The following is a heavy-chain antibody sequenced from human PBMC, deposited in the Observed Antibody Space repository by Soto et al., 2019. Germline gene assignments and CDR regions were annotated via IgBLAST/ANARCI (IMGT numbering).Heavy chain of an antibody. CDR2: ITLSSSSI. Sequence: GVSLGLSFAASEFTFNGYSMNWVRQAPGKGLEWVSYITLSSSSIFYADSVKGRFTISRDNAKNSLYLQMNSLRAEDTAVYFCARDKGAVAYDAFDIWGQGTMVTVSS. J-gene: IGHJ3*02. D-gene: IGHD6-19*01. CDR3: ARDKGAVAYDAFDI. V-gene: IGHV3-48*01. CDR1: EFTFNGYS.